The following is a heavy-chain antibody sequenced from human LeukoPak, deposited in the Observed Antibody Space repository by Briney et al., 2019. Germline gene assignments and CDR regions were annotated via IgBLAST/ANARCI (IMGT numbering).Heavy chain of an antibody. CDR3: VKDPGTSSSWNFDY. CDR2: IYSAGNT. J-gene: IGHJ4*02. Sequence: GGSLRLSCAASGFTVSRNYYMNWVRQAPGKGLEWVSVIYSAGNTYYADSVKGRFTISRDNSKNTLYLQMSSLRAEDTAVYYCVKDPGTSSSWNFDYWGQGTLVTVSS. V-gene: IGHV3-53*05. CDR1: GFTVSRNY. D-gene: IGHD6-13*01.